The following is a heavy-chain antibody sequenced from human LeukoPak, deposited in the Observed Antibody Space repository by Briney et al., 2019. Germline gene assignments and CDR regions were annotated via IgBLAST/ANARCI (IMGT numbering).Heavy chain of an antibody. V-gene: IGHV3-11*04. CDR2: ISSGGSTI. D-gene: IGHD3-10*01. CDR3: ARSLLWFGELLPGTSLPYFDF. Sequence: PGWSLRFCCAAGGFTFSDYYMSGLHQAPGEGLGLGSYISSGGSTIYYADSVKGRFTISRDNTKKSLYVQMNSLRAEDTAVYYCARSLLWFGELLPGTSLPYFDFWGQGTLVTVSS. J-gene: IGHJ4*02. CDR1: GFTFSDYY.